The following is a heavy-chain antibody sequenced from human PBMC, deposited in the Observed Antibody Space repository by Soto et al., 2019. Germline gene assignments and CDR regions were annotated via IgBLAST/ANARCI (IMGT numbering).Heavy chain of an antibody. Sequence: QVQLLQSGREVKKPGASVTVSCKASGYTFTSYGISWVRQAPGQGLEWMGWISTDKGKTNYAQKFQGRVTITTDTSTSTAYMELRSLRSDDTAVYYCATRSPAFDFWGQGTLVTVSS. J-gene: IGHJ4*02. V-gene: IGHV1-18*01. CDR1: GYTFTSYG. CDR3: ATRSPAFDF. CDR2: ISTDKGKT.